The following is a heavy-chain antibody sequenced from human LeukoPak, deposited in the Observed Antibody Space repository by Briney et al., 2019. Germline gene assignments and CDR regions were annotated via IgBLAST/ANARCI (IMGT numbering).Heavy chain of an antibody. V-gene: IGHV3-21*01. Sequence: GGSLRLSCAASGFTFSNAWMSWVRQAPGRGLEWVSIISSGSSAIFSADALKGRFTISRDDAKNLLYLDMNSLRAEDTAVYYCARGHTAVTRRFDFWGQGTLVTVSS. CDR2: ISSGSSAI. CDR1: GFTFSNAW. CDR3: ARGHTAVTRRFDF. J-gene: IGHJ4*02. D-gene: IGHD4-17*01.